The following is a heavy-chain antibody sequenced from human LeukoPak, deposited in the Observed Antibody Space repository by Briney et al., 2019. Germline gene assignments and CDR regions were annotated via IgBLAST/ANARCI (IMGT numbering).Heavy chain of an antibody. D-gene: IGHD2-2*01. CDR3: ARAIVAVPALFYGMDV. CDR1: GYTFTSYD. Sequence: ASVKVSCKASGYTFTSYDINWVRQATGQGLEWMGWMNPNSGNTGYAQKFQGRVTMTRNTSISTAYMELSSLRSEDTAVYYCARAIVAVPALFYGMDVWGQGTTVTVS. CDR2: MNPNSGNT. J-gene: IGHJ6*02. V-gene: IGHV1-8*01.